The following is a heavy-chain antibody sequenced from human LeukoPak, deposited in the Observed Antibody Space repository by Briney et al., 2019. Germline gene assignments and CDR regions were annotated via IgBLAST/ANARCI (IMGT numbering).Heavy chain of an antibody. CDR1: GGSISSGGYS. D-gene: IGHD4-11*01. Sequence: SQTLSLTCAVSGGSISSGGYSWSWIRQPPGKGLEWIGYIYHSGSTYYNPSLKSRVTISVDRSKNQFSLKLSSVTAADTAVYYCARFHYSDYAIDAFDIWGQGTMVTVSS. V-gene: IGHV4-30-2*01. CDR3: ARFHYSDYAIDAFDI. J-gene: IGHJ3*02. CDR2: IYHSGST.